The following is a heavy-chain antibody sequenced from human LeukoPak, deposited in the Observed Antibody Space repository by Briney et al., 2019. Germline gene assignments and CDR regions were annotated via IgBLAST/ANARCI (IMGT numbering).Heavy chain of an antibody. CDR2: IYSGGST. CDR1: GFTVSSNY. V-gene: IGHV3-53*01. J-gene: IGHJ5*02. D-gene: IGHD2-2*01. CDR3: ASQYQLLDNWFDP. Sequence: PGGSLRLSCAASGFTVSSNYMSWVRQAPGKGLEWVSVIYSGGSTYYADSVKGRFTISRDNSKNTLYLQMNSLRAEDTAVYYCASQYQLLDNWFDPWGQGTLVIVSS.